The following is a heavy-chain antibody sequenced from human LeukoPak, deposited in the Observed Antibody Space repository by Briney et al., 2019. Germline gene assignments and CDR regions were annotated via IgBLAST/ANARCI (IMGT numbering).Heavy chain of an antibody. CDR2: IWYDGSNK. CDR3: AKDLGDSGSSFFDY. V-gene: IGHV3-33*06. CDR1: GFTFSSYG. Sequence: GGSLRLSCAASGFTFSSYGMHWVRQAPGKGLEWVAVIWYDGSNKYYADSVKGRFTISRDNSKNTLYLQMNSLRAEDTAVYYCAKDLGDSGSSFFDYWGQGTLVTVSS. J-gene: IGHJ4*02. D-gene: IGHD6-6*01.